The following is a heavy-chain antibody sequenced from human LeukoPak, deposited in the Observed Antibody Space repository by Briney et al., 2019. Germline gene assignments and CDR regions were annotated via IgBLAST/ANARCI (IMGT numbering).Heavy chain of an antibody. CDR2: VRPGDSAR. V-gene: IGHV3-48*01. CDR3: ATDSHYAFDF. Sequence: SGGSLRLSCAAFGLTFSSYPMNWVRQAPGKGLEWVSNVRPGDSARFYADSVRGRFTISRDDAKNSLYLQMNSLRGEDTAVYYCATDSHYAFDFWGLGTLVTVSS. D-gene: IGHD4-17*01. J-gene: IGHJ4*02. CDR1: GLTFSSYP.